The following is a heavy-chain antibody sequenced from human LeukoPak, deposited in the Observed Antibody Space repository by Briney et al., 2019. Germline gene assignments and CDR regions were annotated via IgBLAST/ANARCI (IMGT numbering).Heavy chain of an antibody. V-gene: IGHV3-48*02. Sequence: GGSVRLSCAASGFTFSSYSMNWVRQTPGKGLEWVSYIGTSSSIIYYADSVKGRFTIYRDNAKNSLYLQMNSLRDEDTAVYYCARHDYAGNSGDYWGQGTLVTVSS. D-gene: IGHD4-23*01. J-gene: IGHJ4*02. CDR1: GFTFSSYS. CDR3: ARHDYAGNSGDY. CDR2: IGTSSSII.